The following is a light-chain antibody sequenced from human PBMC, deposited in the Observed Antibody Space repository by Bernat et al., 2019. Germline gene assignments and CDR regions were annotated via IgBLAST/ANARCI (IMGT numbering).Light chain of an antibody. V-gene: IGKV1-39*01. J-gene: IGKJ4*01. Sequence: IQVTQSPSSLSASVGDRVTITCRASLSISSYLNWYQQRPGKAPRLLVYSASTLQSGVPSRFTGSGSGTDFTLTINSLQPEDFATYYCQLSYTAPAIFGAGTRVEI. CDR1: LSISSY. CDR2: SAS. CDR3: QLSYTAPAI.